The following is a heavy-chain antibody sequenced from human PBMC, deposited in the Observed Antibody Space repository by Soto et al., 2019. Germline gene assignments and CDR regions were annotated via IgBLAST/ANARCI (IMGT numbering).Heavy chain of an antibody. CDR1: GLTFRDSG. Sequence: QVQLVESGGGVVQPGTSLRLSCVVSGLTFRDSGMHWVRQAPGKGLEWVAVISFDGSERHYRDSVKGRFSISRDNSSNTLYLQMNSLRGADSAVYYCANGKDGVSYYYGMAVWGQGSTVTVSS. D-gene: IGHD1-26*01. V-gene: IGHV3-30*18. CDR2: ISFDGSER. CDR3: ANGKDGVSYYYGMAV. J-gene: IGHJ6*02.